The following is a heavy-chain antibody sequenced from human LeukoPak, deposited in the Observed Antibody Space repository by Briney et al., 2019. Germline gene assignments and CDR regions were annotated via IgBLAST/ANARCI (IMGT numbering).Heavy chain of an antibody. V-gene: IGHV1-69*05. CDR3: ARAWYSGYDIDSGGWYPYYFDY. CDR2: IIPIFGTA. Sequence: GASVKVSCKASGGTFSSYAISWVRQAPGQGLEWMGGIIPIFGTANYAQKFQGRVTITTDESTSTAYMELSSLRSEDTAVYYCARAWYSGYDIDSGGWYPYYFDYWGQETLVTVSS. D-gene: IGHD5-12*01. CDR1: GGTFSSYA. J-gene: IGHJ4*02.